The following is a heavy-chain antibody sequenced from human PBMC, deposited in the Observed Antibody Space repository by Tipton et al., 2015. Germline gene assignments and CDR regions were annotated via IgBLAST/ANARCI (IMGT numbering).Heavy chain of an antibody. Sequence: TLSLTCTVSGGSISSYYWSWIRQPPGKGLEWIGYIYYSGSTYYNPSLKSRVTISVDTSENQFSLKLSSVTAADTAVYYCARQGTVVVIGMSHYYYYGMDVWGQGTTVTVSS. D-gene: IGHD2-21*01. CDR3: ARQGTVVVIGMSHYYYYGMDV. J-gene: IGHJ6*02. CDR2: IYYSGST. V-gene: IGHV4-59*08. CDR1: GGSISSYY.